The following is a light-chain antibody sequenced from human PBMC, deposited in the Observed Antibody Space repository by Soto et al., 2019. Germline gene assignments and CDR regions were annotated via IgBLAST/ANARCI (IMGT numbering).Light chain of an antibody. CDR3: AAWDGSLNSRV. Sequence: QSVLTQPPSASGTPGQRVTISCSGSSSNIGSHYVSWYQHFPGTAPKLLIHRNNQRPSGVPDRFSGSKSGTSASLAISGLRSEDEADYYCAAWDGSLNSRVFGGGTKLTFL. V-gene: IGLV1-47*01. J-gene: IGLJ3*02. CDR1: SSNIGSHY. CDR2: RNN.